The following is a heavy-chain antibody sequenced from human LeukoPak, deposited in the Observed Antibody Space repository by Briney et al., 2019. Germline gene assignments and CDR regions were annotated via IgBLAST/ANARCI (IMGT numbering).Heavy chain of an antibody. CDR3: ARGPVAGIPRFDP. J-gene: IGHJ5*02. D-gene: IGHD6-19*01. V-gene: IGHV3-21*01. CDR2: ISSSSSYI. CDR1: GFTFSSYS. Sequence: GGSLRLSCAASGFTFSSYSMNWVRQAPGKGLEWVSSISSSSSYIYYADSVKGRFTISRDNAKNSLYLQMNSLRAEDTAVYYCARGPVAGIPRFDPWGQGTLVTVSS.